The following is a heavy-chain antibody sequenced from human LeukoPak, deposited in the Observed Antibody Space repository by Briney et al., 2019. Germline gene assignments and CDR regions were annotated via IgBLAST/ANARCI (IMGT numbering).Heavy chain of an antibody. J-gene: IGHJ6*02. V-gene: IGHV3-53*01. CDR2: IYSGGST. CDR1: GFTVSSNY. D-gene: IGHD6-6*01. CDR3: ARDIAARAYGMDV. Sequence: GGSLRLSCAASGFTVSSNYMGWVRQAPGKGLEWVSVIYSGGSTYYADSVKGRFTISRDNSKNTLYLQMNSLRAEDTAVYYCARDIAARAYGMDVWGQGTTVTVSS.